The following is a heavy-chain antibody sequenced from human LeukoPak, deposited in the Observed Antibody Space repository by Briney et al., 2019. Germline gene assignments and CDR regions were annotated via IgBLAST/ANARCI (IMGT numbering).Heavy chain of an antibody. D-gene: IGHD4-17*01. J-gene: IGHJ6*04. CDR3: AGDGEDYGDEYYYGVDV. V-gene: IGHV3-21*01. CDR2: ISSSSSYI. CDR1: GFTFSSYS. Sequence: GGSLRLSCAASGFTFSSYSMNWVRQAPGKGLEWVSSISSSSSYIYYADSVKGRFSISRDNAKNSLYLQMNSLRAEDTAVYYCAGDGEDYGDEYYYGVDVWGKGTTVTVSS.